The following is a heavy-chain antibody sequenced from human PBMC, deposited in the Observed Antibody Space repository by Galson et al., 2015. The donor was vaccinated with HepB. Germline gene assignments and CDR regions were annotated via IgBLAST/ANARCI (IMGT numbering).Heavy chain of an antibody. D-gene: IGHD5-12*01. CDR2: ISYDGSNK. Sequence: SLRLSCAASGFTFSSYGMHWVRQAPGKGLGWVAVISYDGSNKYYADSVKGRFTISRDNSKNTLYLQMNSLRAEDTAVYYCAKASGYSGYDSLIDYWGQGTLVTVSS. CDR1: GFTFSSYG. V-gene: IGHV3-30*18. CDR3: AKASGYSGYDSLIDY. J-gene: IGHJ4*02.